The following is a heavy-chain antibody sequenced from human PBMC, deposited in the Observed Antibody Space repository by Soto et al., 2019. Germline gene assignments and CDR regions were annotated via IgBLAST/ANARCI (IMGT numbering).Heavy chain of an antibody. CDR1: GFSFSNAW. CDR3: TTQYYYDSSGSLLN. CDR2: IKSKADGGAT. Sequence: EVQLVESGGGLVKPGGSLRLSCAASGFSFSNAWMTWVRQAPGKGLEWVGRIKSKADGGATDYAAPVRGRFTISGDDSKNTLHLQMNSLKTEDTAVYYCTTQYYYDSSGSLLNWGQGALVTVSS. D-gene: IGHD3-22*01. J-gene: IGHJ4*02. V-gene: IGHV3-15*01.